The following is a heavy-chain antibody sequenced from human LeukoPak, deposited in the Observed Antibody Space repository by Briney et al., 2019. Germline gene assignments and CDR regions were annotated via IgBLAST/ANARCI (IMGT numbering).Heavy chain of an antibody. CDR3: ARGRGGYNSGLDY. J-gene: IGHJ4*02. Sequence: SETLSLTRTVSVDSLSIYYWSWIPEPAGKGLEWVGRIYTSGSTNYNPSLKSRVTMSVDTSKNQFSLKLSSVTAADTAGYYCARGRGGYNSGLDYWGQGTLVTVSS. D-gene: IGHD5-24*01. CDR1: VDSLSIYY. V-gene: IGHV4-4*07. CDR2: IYTSGST.